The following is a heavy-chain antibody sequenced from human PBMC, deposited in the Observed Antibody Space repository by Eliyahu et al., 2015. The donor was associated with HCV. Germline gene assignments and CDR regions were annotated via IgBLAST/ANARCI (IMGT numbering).Heavy chain of an antibody. CDR2: MSFDGSDK. CDR1: GFTFSNYP. V-gene: IGHV3-30-3*01. Sequence: QVQLVESGGGVVQPGRSLRLSCAASGFTFSNYPMHWVRQAPGKGLEWVAVMSFDGSDKYYADSVKGRFTISRDNSKNTLYLQMNSLRAEDTAVYYCARAGFSTVTTGFDYWGQGTLVTVSS. D-gene: IGHD4-17*01. J-gene: IGHJ4*02. CDR3: ARAGFSTVTTGFDY.